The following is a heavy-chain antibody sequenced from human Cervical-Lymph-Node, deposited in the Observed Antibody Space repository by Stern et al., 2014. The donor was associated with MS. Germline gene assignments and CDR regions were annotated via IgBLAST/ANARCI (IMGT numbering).Heavy chain of an antibody. CDR1: QLTVSNVW. CDR2: IKSEIDGGTA. V-gene: IGHV3-15*01. CDR3: TREWFCRSGSCFYAFEI. Sequence: VQLVQSGGGLVKPGGSIRLSCVASQLTVSNVWMSWVRQAPGKGLEWVGRIKSEIDGGTAEYAAPAKGRFTISRDDSQNILYLQMNSLQTEDTAVYYCTREWFCRSGSCFYAFEIWGQGTMVNVS. J-gene: IGHJ3*02. D-gene: IGHD2-15*01.